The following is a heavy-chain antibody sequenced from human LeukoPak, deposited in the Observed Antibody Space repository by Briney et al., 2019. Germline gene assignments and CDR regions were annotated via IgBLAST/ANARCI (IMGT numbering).Heavy chain of an antibody. D-gene: IGHD6-19*01. Sequence: GESLRLSCAASGFTFTRYSMNWVRQAPGKGLEWVSSISSRSTYTDYIDSVRGRFTISRDNAKNSLYLQMNSLRAEDTAVYYCAKESSAVAGTFFDYWGQGTLVTVSS. J-gene: IGHJ4*02. CDR1: GFTFTRYS. CDR3: AKESSAVAGTFFDY. CDR2: ISSRSTYT. V-gene: IGHV3-21*04.